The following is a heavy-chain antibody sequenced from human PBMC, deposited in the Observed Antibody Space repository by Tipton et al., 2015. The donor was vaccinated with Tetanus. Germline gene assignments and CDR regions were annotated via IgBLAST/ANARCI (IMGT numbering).Heavy chain of an antibody. CDR1: GGSIRGHL. V-gene: IGHV4-4*07. D-gene: IGHD3-16*01. CDR2: LHSSGDT. CDR3: ARWGPGVTTWGFDF. J-gene: IGHJ4*02. Sequence: TLSLTCTVSGGSIRGHLWSWIRQPAGKGLEWIGRLHSSGDTTYNPPLKSRVTMSVDTSKNQFSLRLSSVTAADTALYFCARWGPGVTTWGFDFWGQGTLVTVSS.